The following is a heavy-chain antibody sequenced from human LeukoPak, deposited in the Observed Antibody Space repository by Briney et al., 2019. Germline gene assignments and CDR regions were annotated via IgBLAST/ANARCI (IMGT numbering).Heavy chain of an antibody. CDR3: ARDGEFGNAYRNGYSGFGY. J-gene: IGHJ4*02. D-gene: IGHD5-18*01. CDR2: ISSSGSTI. Sequence: GGSLRLSCAASGFTFSDYSMSWIRQAPGKGLEWVSYISSSGSTIFYADPVKGRFTISRDNAKNSLSLQMNSLRAEDTAVYYCARDGEFGNAYRNGYSGFGYWGQGTLVTVSS. V-gene: IGHV3-11*01. CDR1: GFTFSDYS.